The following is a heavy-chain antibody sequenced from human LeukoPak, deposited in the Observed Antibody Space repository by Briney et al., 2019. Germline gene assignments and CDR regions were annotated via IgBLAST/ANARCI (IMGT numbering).Heavy chain of an antibody. Sequence: SETLSLTCIVSGGSISSYYWSWIRQPPGKGLEWIGYIYYSGSANYNPSLKSRVTISIHTSKNQFSLKLSSVTAADTAVYYYARVKQLVYGYYFDYWGQGTLVTVSS. D-gene: IGHD6-13*01. J-gene: IGHJ4*02. CDR1: GGSISSYY. V-gene: IGHV4-59*01. CDR2: IYYSGSA. CDR3: ARVKQLVYGYYFDY.